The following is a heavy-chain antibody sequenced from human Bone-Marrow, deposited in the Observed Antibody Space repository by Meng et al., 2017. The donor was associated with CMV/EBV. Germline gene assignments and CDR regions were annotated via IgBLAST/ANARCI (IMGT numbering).Heavy chain of an antibody. D-gene: IGHD2-2*01. CDR3: ARVARDCSSTSCQIHPKYFQH. J-gene: IGHJ1*01. CDR1: GFTFSSYS. V-gene: IGHV3-21*01. CDR2: ISSSSSYI. Sequence: GESLKISCAASGFTFSSYSMNWVRQAPGKGLEWVSSISSSSSYIYYADSVKGRFTISRDNAKNSLYLQMNSLRAEDTAVYYCARVARDCSSTSCQIHPKYFQHWGQGTLVTVSS.